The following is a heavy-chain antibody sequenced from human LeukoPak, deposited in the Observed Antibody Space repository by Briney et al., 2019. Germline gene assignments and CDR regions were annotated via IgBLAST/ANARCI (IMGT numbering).Heavy chain of an antibody. J-gene: IGHJ3*02. CDR1: GFTFSNYA. Sequence: GGSLRLSCATSGFTFSNYAVSWVRQAPGKGLEWVSSISGSGGTTYYADSVKGRFTISRDNSKNTLYLQMNSLRAEDTAVYYCAKMASKSSGWLDAFDIWGQGTMVTVSS. V-gene: IGHV3-23*01. D-gene: IGHD6-19*01. CDR2: ISGSGGTT. CDR3: AKMASKSSGWLDAFDI.